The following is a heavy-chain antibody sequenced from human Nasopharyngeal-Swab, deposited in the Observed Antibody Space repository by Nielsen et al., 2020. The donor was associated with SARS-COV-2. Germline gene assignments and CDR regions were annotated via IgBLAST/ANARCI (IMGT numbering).Heavy chain of an antibody. D-gene: IGHD5-18*01. J-gene: IGHJ6*02. CDR2: ISWNSGSI. CDR1: GFTFDDYA. Sequence: SLKISCAASGFTFDDYAMHWVRQAPGKGLEWVSGISWNSGSIGYADSVEGRFTISRDNAKNSLYLQMNSLRAEDTALYYCAKGYGYGGDYYYYYGMDVWGQGTTVTVSS. V-gene: IGHV3-9*01. CDR3: AKGYGYGGDYYYYYGMDV.